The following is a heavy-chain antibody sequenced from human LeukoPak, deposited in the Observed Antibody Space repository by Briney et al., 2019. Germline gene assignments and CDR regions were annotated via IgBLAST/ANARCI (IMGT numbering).Heavy chain of an antibody. Sequence: STQTLSLTCTVSGGSISSGDYYWSWIRQPPGKGLEWIGYIYYSGSTYYNPSLKSRVTISEDTSKNQFSLKLSSVTAADTAVYYCARSLDSSSWYYFDYWGQGTLVTVSS. CDR3: ARSLDSSSWYYFDY. CDR1: GGSISSGDYY. V-gene: IGHV4-30-4*08. D-gene: IGHD6-13*01. CDR2: IYYSGST. J-gene: IGHJ4*02.